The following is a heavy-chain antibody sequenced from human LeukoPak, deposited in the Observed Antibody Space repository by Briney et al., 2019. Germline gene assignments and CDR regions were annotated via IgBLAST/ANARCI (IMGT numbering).Heavy chain of an antibody. J-gene: IGHJ6*02. CDR2: IYSGGST. CDR3: AREDSYGPHFYYGMDV. D-gene: IGHD5-18*01. Sequence: GGSLRLSCAASGFTVRSNYMSWVRQAPGKGLEWVSVIYSGGSTYYADSVKGRFTISRDNSKNTLYLQLNSLRAEDTAVYYCAREDSYGPHFYYGMDVWGRGTTVTVSS. V-gene: IGHV3-66*01. CDR1: GFTVRSNY.